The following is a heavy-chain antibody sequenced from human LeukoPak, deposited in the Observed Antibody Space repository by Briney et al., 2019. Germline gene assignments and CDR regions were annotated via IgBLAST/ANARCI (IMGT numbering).Heavy chain of an antibody. Sequence: ASVKVSCKASGYTFTSYYMHWVRQAPGQGLEWMGMINPSGGSTSYAQKFQGRVTMTRDTSTSTVYMELSSLRSEDTAVYYCARDPTYIAVADPTGGLDYWGQGTLVTVSS. V-gene: IGHV1-46*01. D-gene: IGHD6-19*01. J-gene: IGHJ4*02. CDR3: ARDPTYIAVADPTGGLDY. CDR2: INPSGGST. CDR1: GYTFTSYY.